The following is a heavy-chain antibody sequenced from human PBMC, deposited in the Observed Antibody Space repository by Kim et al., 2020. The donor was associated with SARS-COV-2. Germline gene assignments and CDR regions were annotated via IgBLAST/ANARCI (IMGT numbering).Heavy chain of an antibody. J-gene: IGHJ4*02. V-gene: IGHV4-30-4*01. CDR2: IDYSGRT. CDR1: GGSSLSGDYF. CDR3: ARDRLDDSSGFYHYYFDY. Sequence: SETLSLTCTVSGGSSLSGDYFWTWIRQPPGKCLEWIGYIDYSGRTYFNPSLKSRVTISEDTSKNQFSLKLSSVTAADTAVYYCARDRLDDSSGFYHYYFDYWGQGTLVTVSS. D-gene: IGHD3-22*01.